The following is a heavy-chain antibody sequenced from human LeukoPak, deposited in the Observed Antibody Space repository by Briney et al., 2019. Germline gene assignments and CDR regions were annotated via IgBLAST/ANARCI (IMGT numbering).Heavy chain of an antibody. J-gene: IGHJ6*02. CDR2: IYYSGST. CDR1: GVSISRYY. V-gene: IGHV4-59*08. Sequence: PSETLSLTCTASGVSISRYYWSWIRQPPGKGLEWTGYIYYSGSTNYNPSLMSRVTISVDTSKNQFSLKLSSVTAADTAVYYCARRAGWAVAGTYYYYYYGMDVWGQGTTVTVSS. CDR3: ARRAGWAVAGTYYYYYYGMDV. D-gene: IGHD6-19*01.